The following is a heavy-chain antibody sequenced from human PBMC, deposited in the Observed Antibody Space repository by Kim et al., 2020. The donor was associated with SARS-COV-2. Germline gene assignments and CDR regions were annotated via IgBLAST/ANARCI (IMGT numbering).Heavy chain of an antibody. Sequence: SYAGAVKGRFTISRDNAKNTLYLQMNSLRAEDTAVYYCARPLGDPDRLRCWGQGTLVTVSS. D-gene: IGHD4-17*01. CDR3: ARPLGDPDRLRC. J-gene: IGHJ4*02. V-gene: IGHV3-74*01.